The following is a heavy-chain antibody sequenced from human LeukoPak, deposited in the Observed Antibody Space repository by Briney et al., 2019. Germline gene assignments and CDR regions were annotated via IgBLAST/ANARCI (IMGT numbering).Heavy chain of an antibody. CDR2: GDVTGDTK. CDR1: GDTFTYYD. CDR3: ATEDPASYYFVY. Sequence: GASVKVSFQASGDTFTYYDIHWGRQAPGQGVAWMGAGDVTGDTKRNTKNFQGRVHMTRDTSTGKVYMELASLRSEATAVYYCATEDPASYYFVYWGQGVLVTVSS. V-gene: IGHV1-46*01. J-gene: IGHJ4*02. D-gene: IGHD2-2*01.